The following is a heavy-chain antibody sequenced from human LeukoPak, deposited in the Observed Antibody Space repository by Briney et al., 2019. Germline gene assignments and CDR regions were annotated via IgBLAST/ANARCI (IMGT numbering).Heavy chain of an antibody. CDR1: GFTFSSSA. CDR2: ITSGGNT. CDR3: ARDGVVAAAAFDY. D-gene: IGHD2-15*01. J-gene: IGHJ4*02. V-gene: IGHV3-23*01. Sequence: SGGSLRLSCAASGFTFSSSAMSWVRQARGKGLEWVSGITSGGNTYYADSVKGRFTISRDNSKNTLYLQMNSLRAEDTAVYYCARDGVVAAAAFDYWGQGTLVTVSS.